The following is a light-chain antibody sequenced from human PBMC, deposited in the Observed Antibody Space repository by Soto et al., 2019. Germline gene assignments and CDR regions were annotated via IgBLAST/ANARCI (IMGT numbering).Light chain of an antibody. Sequence: DIQMTQSPSSLSASVGDSVSIXXRASQSISFYLNWYQQKPGKAHKIXIYAASNLQSGVPSRFSGSGSGTDFTLTISSLQPEDFATYYCQQSYSMPITFGQGTRLEIK. J-gene: IGKJ5*01. V-gene: IGKV1-39*01. CDR3: QQSYSMPIT. CDR1: QSISFY. CDR2: AAS.